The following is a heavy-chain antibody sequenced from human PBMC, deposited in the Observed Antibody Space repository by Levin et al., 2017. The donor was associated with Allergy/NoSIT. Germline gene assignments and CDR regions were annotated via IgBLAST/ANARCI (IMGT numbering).Heavy chain of an antibody. V-gene: IGHV3-33*01. CDR1: GFTFSSYG. J-gene: IGHJ5*02. CDR2: IWYDGSNK. CDR3: ARGSLLGNWFDP. D-gene: IGHD1-26*01. Sequence: GESLKISCAASGFTFSSYGMHWVRQAPGKGLEWVAVIWYDGSNKYYADSVKGRFTISRDNSKNTLYLQMNSLRAEDTAVYYCARGSLLGNWFDPWGQGTLVTVSS.